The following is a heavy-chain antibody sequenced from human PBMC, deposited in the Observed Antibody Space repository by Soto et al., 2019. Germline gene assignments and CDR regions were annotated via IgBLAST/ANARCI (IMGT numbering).Heavy chain of an antibody. D-gene: IGHD6-6*01. V-gene: IGHV3-33*01. CDR3: ARDASGSSSFPLGVVGY. CDR2: IWYDGSNK. CDR1: GFTFSSYG. Sequence: QVQLVESGGGVVQPGRSLRLSCAASGFTFSSYGMHWVRQAPGKGLEWVAVIWYDGSNKYYADSVKGRFTISRDNSKNTLYLQMNSLRAEDTAVYYCARDASGSSSFPLGVVGYWGQGTLVTVSS. J-gene: IGHJ4*02.